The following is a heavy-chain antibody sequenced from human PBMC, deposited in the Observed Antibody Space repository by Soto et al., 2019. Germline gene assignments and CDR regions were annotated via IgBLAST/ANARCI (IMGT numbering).Heavy chain of an antibody. D-gene: IGHD2-8*01. CDR2: VNHSGEA. Sequence: SETLSLTCGVYGGSFRNYYWIWVRQPPGKGLEWIGEVNHSGEATYNPSLQCRVVISVDTSKNHVSLNLNSVTVADTAVYFCAWGTDAYKNGFWGLGTLVTVSA. V-gene: IGHV4-34*01. CDR3: AWGTDAYKNGF. CDR1: GGSFRNYY. J-gene: IGHJ4*02.